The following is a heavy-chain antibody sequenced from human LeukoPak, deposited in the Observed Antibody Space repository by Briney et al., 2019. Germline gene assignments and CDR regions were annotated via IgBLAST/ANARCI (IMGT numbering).Heavy chain of an antibody. CDR2: IYSSGNT. D-gene: IGHD5-12*01. V-gene: IGHV4-39*01. Sequence: SETLSLTCAVSGATISSSNYYWGWVRQSPGKGLEWIGNIYSSGNTYYNASLKSRVTMYIDTSKNQFSLKLSSVTAADTAMYYCAKSNGYGLIDYWGQGTLVTVSS. J-gene: IGHJ4*02. CDR1: GATISSSNYY. CDR3: AKSNGYGLIDY.